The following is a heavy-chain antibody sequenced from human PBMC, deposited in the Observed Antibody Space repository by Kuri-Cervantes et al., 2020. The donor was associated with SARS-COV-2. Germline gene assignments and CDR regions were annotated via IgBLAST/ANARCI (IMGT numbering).Heavy chain of an antibody. CDR1: GFTFSSYA. CDR3: ASELLLRFDY. J-gene: IGHJ4*02. Sequence: GESLKISCAASGFTFSSYAMSWVRQAPGKGLEWVSAISSSGDSTYYADSVKGRFTISRDNSKNTLYLQMNSLRAEDTAVYYCASELLLRFDYWGQGTLVTVSS. V-gene: IGHV3-23*01. CDR2: ISSSGDST. D-gene: IGHD1-26*01.